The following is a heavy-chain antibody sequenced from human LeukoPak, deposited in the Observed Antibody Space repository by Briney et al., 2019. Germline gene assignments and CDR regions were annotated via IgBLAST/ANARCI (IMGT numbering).Heavy chain of an antibody. CDR2: INPNSGGT. D-gene: IGHD2-15*01. Sequence: ASVKVSCKASGYTFTGYYMHWVRQAPGQGLEWMGWINPNSGGTNYAQKFQGRVTMTRGTSISTAYMELSRLRSDDTAVYYCARVGGYCSGGSCLKYNWFDPWGQGTLVTVSS. V-gene: IGHV1-2*02. J-gene: IGHJ5*02. CDR3: ARVGGYCSGGSCLKYNWFDP. CDR1: GYTFTGYY.